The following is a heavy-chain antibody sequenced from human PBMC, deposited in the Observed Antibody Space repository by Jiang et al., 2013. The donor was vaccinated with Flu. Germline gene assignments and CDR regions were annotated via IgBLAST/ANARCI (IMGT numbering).Heavy chain of an antibody. Sequence: DYAAPVKGRFTIPRDDSKNTLYLQMNSLKTEDTAVYYCTTGTFSVVVPAAADYWGQGTLVTVSS. D-gene: IGHD2-2*01. CDR3: TTGTFSVVVPAAADY. V-gene: IGHV3-15*01. J-gene: IGHJ4*02.